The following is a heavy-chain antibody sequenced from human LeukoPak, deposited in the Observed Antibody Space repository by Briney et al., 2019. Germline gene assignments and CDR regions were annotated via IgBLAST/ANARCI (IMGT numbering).Heavy chain of an antibody. Sequence: SETLSLTCAVYGGSFSGYYWSWIRQPPGKGLEWIGYIYYSGSTNYNPSLKSRVTISVDTSKNQYSLKLSSVTAADTAVDYCARNRIAARRGRKNYYCDYGGQGTLVTVSS. CDR1: GGSFSGYY. D-gene: IGHD6-6*01. J-gene: IGHJ4*02. V-gene: IGHV4-59*01. CDR2: IYYSGST. CDR3: ARNRIAARRGRKNYYCDY.